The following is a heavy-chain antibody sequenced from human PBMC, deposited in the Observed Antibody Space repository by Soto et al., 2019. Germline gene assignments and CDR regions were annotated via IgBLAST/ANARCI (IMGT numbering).Heavy chain of an antibody. D-gene: IGHD6-6*01. Sequence: ASVKVSCKASGYIFTGYYMHWVRQAPGQGLEWMGWINPNSGDTNYAQKFQGRVTMTGDTSISTAYMELSSLRSDDTAVYYCAREFSNSYSDALYIWGQGTLVTVSS. CDR1: GYIFTGYY. CDR2: INPNSGDT. V-gene: IGHV1-2*02. J-gene: IGHJ3*02. CDR3: AREFSNSYSDALYI.